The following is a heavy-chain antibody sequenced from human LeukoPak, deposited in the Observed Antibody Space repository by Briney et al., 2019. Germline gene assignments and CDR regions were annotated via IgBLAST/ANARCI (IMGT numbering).Heavy chain of an antibody. Sequence: PGGSLRLSCAASGFTFRNYGMHWVRQAPGKGLEWLAFIRYDASHQYYLDSVKGRFTISRDNAKNTLYLQMNSLRAEDTAVYYCAKDPLGAVAWYIVDWGQGTPVTVSS. CDR2: IRYDASHQ. V-gene: IGHV3-30*02. D-gene: IGHD6-19*01. CDR3: AKDPLGAVAWYIVD. CDR1: GFTFRNYG. J-gene: IGHJ4*02.